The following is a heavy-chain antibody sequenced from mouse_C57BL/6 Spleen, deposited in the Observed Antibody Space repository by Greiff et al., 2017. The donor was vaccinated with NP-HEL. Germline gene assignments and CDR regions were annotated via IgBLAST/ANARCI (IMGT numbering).Heavy chain of an antibody. V-gene: IGHV1-15*01. J-gene: IGHJ3*01. CDR2: IDPETGGT. Sequence: VQLVESGAELVRPGASVTLSCKASGYTFTDYEMHWVKQTPVHGLEWIGAIDPETGGTAYNQKFKGKAILTADKSSSTAYMELRSLTSEDSAVYYCTRGGDYYGSSPWFAYWGQGTLVTVSA. CDR3: TRGGDYYGSSPWFAY. D-gene: IGHD1-1*01. CDR1: GYTFTDYE.